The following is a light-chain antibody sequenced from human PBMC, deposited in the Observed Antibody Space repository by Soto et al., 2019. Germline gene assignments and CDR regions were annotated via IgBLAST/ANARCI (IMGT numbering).Light chain of an antibody. J-gene: IGLJ2*01. CDR3: SSYTGNNNKMV. CDR2: EVS. Sequence: QSALTQYPSASGSPGQSVTISCTGTSSDVGGYNYVSWYQQHPGKAPKLMIFEVSKRPSGVPDRFSGSKSGNTASLTVSGLRAEDEAHYYCSSYTGNNNKMVFGGGTKLTVL. V-gene: IGLV2-8*01. CDR1: SSDVGGYNY.